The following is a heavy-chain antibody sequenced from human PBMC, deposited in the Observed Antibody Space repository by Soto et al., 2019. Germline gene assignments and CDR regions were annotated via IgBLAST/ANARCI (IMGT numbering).Heavy chain of an antibody. V-gene: IGHV3-7*01. CDR1: GFSFSSYW. CDR2: MNQGGSEI. CDR3: ARDRGYSTFDI. J-gene: IGHJ3*02. D-gene: IGHD2-2*01. Sequence: PGGSLRLSCGASGFSFSSYWMSWVRQAPGKGLEWVANMNQGGSEINYVDSVRGRFTISRDNAKNLLYLQMNSLRVEDTAVYHCARDRGYSTFDIWGQGTMVTV.